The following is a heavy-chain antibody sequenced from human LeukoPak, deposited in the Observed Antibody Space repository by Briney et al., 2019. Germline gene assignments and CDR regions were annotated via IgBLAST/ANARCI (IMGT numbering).Heavy chain of an antibody. CDR1: GGCISNYY. CDR2: IDYSGST. CDR3: ARGSDSKSTYFDY. D-gene: IGHD5-12*01. Sequence: ESGPRLVNPSETLSLSCTVSGGCISNYYWNWIRQPPGKGLEWIGYIDYSGSTNYNPSLKSRVTISIDTSKNRFSLRLTSVTAADSAVYYCARGSDSKSTYFDYWGQGSLVTVSS. J-gene: IGHJ4*02. V-gene: IGHV4-59*01.